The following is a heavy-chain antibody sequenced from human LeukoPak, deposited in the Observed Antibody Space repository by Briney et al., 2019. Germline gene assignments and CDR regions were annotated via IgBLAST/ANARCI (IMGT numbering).Heavy chain of an antibody. CDR3: ARDQWLVGRYYFDY. CDR1: GYTFTSYG. Sequence: EASVKVSCKASGYTFTSYGISWVRQAPGQGLEWMGRISAYNGNTNYAQKLQGRVTMTTDTSTSTAYMELRSLRSDDTAVYYCARDQWLVGRYYFDYWGQGTLVTVSS. CDR2: ISAYNGNT. D-gene: IGHD6-19*01. J-gene: IGHJ4*02. V-gene: IGHV1-18*01.